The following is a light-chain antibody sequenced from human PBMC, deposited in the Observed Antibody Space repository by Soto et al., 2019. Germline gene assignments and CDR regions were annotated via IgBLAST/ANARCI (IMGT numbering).Light chain of an antibody. J-gene: IGKJ5*01. V-gene: IGKV2-28*01. CDR2: LGS. CDR3: MQGTHWPIT. Sequence: DILMTQSPLSLPVTPGEPASISCRSSQSLLHSNGYNYLHWYLQKPGQSPQLLIYLGSNRDSGVPARFSGSGSGTDFALKISRVEAEDVGVYYCMQGTHWPITFGQGTRLETK. CDR1: QSLLHSNGYNY.